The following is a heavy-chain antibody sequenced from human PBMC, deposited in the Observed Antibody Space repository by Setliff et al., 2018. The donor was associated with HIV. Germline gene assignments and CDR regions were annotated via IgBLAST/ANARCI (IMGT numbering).Heavy chain of an antibody. J-gene: IGHJ4*02. CDR2: INHSGST. Sequence: ETLSLTCAVYGGSFSSYYWIWIRQPPGKGLEWIGEINHSGSTAYNPSLKSRVTISVDTSKNQFSLKLNSVTAADTAVFYCARLTTTYYYDSSAYYHPVWGQGTLVTVSS. D-gene: IGHD3-22*01. V-gene: IGHV4-34*01. CDR1: GGSFSSYY. CDR3: ARLTTTYYYDSSAYYHPV.